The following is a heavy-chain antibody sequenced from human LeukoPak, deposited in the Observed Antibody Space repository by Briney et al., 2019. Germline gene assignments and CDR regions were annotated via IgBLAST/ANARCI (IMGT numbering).Heavy chain of an antibody. CDR1: GASITNYY. V-gene: IGHV4-59*01. CDR3: AKSPPSWDAFDI. Sequence: SETLSLTCTVSGASITNYYWGWIRQPPGKRLEWIGYISYSGSANYNPSLKSRVTMSVDTSKNQFSLNLTSVTAADTAVYYCAKSPPSWDAFDIWGQGTMVTVSS. J-gene: IGHJ3*02. CDR2: ISYSGSA.